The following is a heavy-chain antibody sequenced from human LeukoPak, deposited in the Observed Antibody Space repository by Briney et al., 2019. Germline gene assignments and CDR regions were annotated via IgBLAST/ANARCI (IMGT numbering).Heavy chain of an antibody. Sequence: PSETLSLTCAVYGGSFSGYYWSWIRQPPGKGLEWIGEINHSGSTNYNPSLKSRVTISVDTSKNQFSLKLSSVTAADTAVYYCARILVVVGTLDYWGQGTLVTVSS. D-gene: IGHD2-2*01. CDR2: INHSGST. J-gene: IGHJ4*02. V-gene: IGHV4-34*01. CDR3: ARILVVVGTLDY. CDR1: GGSFSGYY.